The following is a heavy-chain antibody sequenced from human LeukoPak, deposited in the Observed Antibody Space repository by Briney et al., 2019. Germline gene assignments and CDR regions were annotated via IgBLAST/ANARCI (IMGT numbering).Heavy chain of an antibody. CDR2: INPNSGGT. D-gene: IGHD3-10*01. J-gene: IGHJ4*02. Sequence: ASVKVSCKASGYTFTGYYIHWVRQAPGQGLEWMGWINPNSGGTKYAQMFQGRVTMTRDTSISTAYMELSRLTSDDTAVYYCARDQNYYGSGSYYFSDYWGQGTLVTVSS. CDR1: GYTFTGYY. V-gene: IGHV1-2*02. CDR3: ARDQNYYGSGSYYFSDY.